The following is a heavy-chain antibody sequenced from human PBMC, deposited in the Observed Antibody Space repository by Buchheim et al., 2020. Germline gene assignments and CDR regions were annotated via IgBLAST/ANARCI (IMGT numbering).Heavy chain of an antibody. V-gene: IGHV3-33*01. J-gene: IGHJ4*02. CDR3: ARARRSSSFFDY. CDR1: GFTFSSYG. D-gene: IGHD6-6*01. Sequence: QVQLVESGGGVVQPGRSLRLSCAASGFTFSSYGMHWVRQAPGKGLEWAAVIWYDGSNKYYADSVKGRFTISRDNSKNTLYLQMNSLRAEDTAVYYCARARRSSSFFDYWGQRTL. CDR2: IWYDGSNK.